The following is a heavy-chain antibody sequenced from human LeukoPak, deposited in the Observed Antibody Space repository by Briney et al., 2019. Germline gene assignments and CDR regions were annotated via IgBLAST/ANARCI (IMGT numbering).Heavy chain of an antibody. CDR1: GFTLSSHG. CDR2: IWYDGSNK. J-gene: IGHJ4*02. D-gene: IGHD6-19*01. Sequence: GRSLTLSCAASGFTLSSHGMHGVRQAPGKGLEWVAVIWYDGSNKYYADSVKGRFTISRDNSKNTLYLQMNSLRAEDTAVYYCARGGSSGWYWVDYWGQGTLVTVSS. CDR3: ARGGSSGWYWVDY. V-gene: IGHV3-33*01.